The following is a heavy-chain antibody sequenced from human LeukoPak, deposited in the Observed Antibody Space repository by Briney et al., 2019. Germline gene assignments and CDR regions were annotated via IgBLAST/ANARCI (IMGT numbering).Heavy chain of an antibody. CDR2: ISSSGTTK. Sequence: NAGGSLRLSCAVSGFTFSDYYMTWIRQAPGKGLEWVSYISSSGTTKYYADSVKGRFTISRDNSKNTLYLQMNSLRAEDTAVYYCAKVNLHYFDYWGQGTLVTVSS. J-gene: IGHJ4*02. V-gene: IGHV3-11*04. CDR3: AKVNLHYFDY. CDR1: GFTFSDYY.